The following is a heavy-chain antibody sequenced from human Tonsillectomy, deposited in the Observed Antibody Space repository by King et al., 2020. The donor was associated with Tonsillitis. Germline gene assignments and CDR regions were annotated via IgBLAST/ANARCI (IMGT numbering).Heavy chain of an antibody. J-gene: IGHJ2*01. CDR2: IYSGGST. V-gene: IGHV3-53*02. CDR3: ARDAGDDWYFDL. CDR1: GFTVSSNY. D-gene: IGHD7-27*01. Sequence: VQLVETGGGLIQPGGSLRLSCAASGFTVSSNYISWVRQAPGKGLGWVSVIYSGGSTYYADSVKGRFTISRDNSKNTLYLQMNSLRAEDTAVYYCARDAGDDWYFDLWGRGTLVTVSS.